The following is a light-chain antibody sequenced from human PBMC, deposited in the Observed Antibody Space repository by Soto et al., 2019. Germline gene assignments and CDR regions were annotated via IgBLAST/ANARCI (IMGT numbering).Light chain of an antibody. CDR2: EVI. CDR1: SSDLGVYNY. J-gene: IGLJ2*01. CDR3: SSYTNSGTLDVL. V-gene: IGLV2-14*01. Sequence: QSALTQPASVSGSPGQSITISCTGISSDLGVYNYVSWYQQHPGKAPKLMIYEVINRPSGVSNRFSGSRSGNTASLTISGLQTEDEADYYCSSYTNSGTLDVLFGGGTKLTVL.